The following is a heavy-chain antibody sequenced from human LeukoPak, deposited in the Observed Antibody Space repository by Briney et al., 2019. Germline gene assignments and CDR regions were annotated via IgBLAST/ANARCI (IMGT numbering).Heavy chain of an antibody. D-gene: IGHD6-13*01. CDR3: ARVVAAAGRGLRWFDP. J-gene: IGHJ5*02. V-gene: IGHV1-18*01. CDR1: GYTFTSYG. Sequence: VSVKVSCKASGYTFTSYGISWVRQAPGQGLEWMGWISAYNGNTNYAQKLQGRVTMTTDTSTSTAYMELRSLRSDDTAVYYCARVVAAAGRGLRWFDPWGQGTLVTVSS. CDR2: ISAYNGNT.